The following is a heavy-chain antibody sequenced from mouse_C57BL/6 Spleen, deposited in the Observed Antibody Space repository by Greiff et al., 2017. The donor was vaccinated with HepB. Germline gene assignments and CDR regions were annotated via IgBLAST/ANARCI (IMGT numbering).Heavy chain of an antibody. CDR1: GFNIKDDY. V-gene: IGHV14-4*01. D-gene: IGHD1-1*01. CDR2: IDPENGDT. Sequence: VQLKESGAELVRPGASVKLSCTASGFNIKDDYMHWVKQRPEQGLEWIGWIDPENGDTEYASKFQGKATITADTSSNTAYLQLSSLTSEDTAVYYCTLRGYGSAWFAYWGQGTLVTVSA. J-gene: IGHJ3*01. CDR3: TLRGYGSAWFAY.